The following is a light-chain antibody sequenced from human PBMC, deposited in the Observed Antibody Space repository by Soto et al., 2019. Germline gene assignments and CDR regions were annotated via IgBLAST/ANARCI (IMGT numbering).Light chain of an antibody. CDR2: EVS. V-gene: IGLV2-14*01. CDR1: SSDVGGYNY. Sequence: QSALTQPASVSGSPGQSITISCTGTSSDVGGYNYVSWYQQHPGKAPKLMIYEVSNRPSGVSNRFSGSKSGNTASLTISGLEDEDEADYYCSSYTSSSPGVFGGGTKLTVL. J-gene: IGLJ3*02. CDR3: SSYTSSSPGV.